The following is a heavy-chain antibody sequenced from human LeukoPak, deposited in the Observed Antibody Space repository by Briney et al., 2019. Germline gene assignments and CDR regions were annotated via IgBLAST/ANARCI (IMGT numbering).Heavy chain of an antibody. J-gene: IGHJ6*03. CDR3: ARRRWELLGGYYYYYYMDA. CDR2: ISAYNGNT. Sequence: GASVKVSCKASGYTFTSYGISWVRQAPGQGLEWMGWISAYNGNTNYAQKLQGRVTMTTDTSTSTAYMELRSLRSDDTAVYYGARRRWELLGGYYYYYYMDAWGKGTTVTVSS. CDR1: GYTFTSYG. D-gene: IGHD1-26*01. V-gene: IGHV1-18*01.